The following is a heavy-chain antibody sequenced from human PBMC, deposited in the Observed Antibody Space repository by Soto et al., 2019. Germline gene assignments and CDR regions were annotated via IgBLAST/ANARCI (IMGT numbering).Heavy chain of an antibody. CDR2: ISTTSTYI. J-gene: IGHJ6*02. Sequence: GGSLRLSCAVSGFTFSGDAKNWVRQAPGKGLEWVSSISTTSTYIYYADPVKGRFTISREDANNSLHLQMNSLRAEATAVYYCVRDDAMDVWGQGTTVTVSS. CDR1: GFTFSGDA. CDR3: VRDDAMDV. V-gene: IGHV3-21*01.